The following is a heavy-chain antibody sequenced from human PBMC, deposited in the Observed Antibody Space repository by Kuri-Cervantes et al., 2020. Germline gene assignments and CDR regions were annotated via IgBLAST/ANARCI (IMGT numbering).Heavy chain of an antibody. CDR2: ISRNSYTV. CDR3: ARGQWRALADFDD. J-gene: IGHJ4*02. D-gene: IGHD6-19*01. CDR1: GFTFNTYS. Sequence: LSLTCAASGFTFNTYSMNWVRQAPGKGLEWVSYISRNSYTVYYADSVRGRFTISRDNSKNTLYLQMNNLRAEDTAVYYCARGQWRALADFDDWGQGTLVTVSS. V-gene: IGHV3-48*04.